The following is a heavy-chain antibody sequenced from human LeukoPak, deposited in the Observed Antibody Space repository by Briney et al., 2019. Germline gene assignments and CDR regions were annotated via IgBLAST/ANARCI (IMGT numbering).Heavy chain of an antibody. Sequence: GGSLRLSCAASGFTFSTYSVNWVRQAPGKGLEWVSYISSSSSNIYYADSVKGRFTISRDNAKNSLFLQMNTLRVEDTAVYYCARLALNYYDSSGYFSYWGHGTLVTVSS. J-gene: IGHJ4*01. CDR1: GFTFSTYS. D-gene: IGHD3-22*01. V-gene: IGHV3-48*01. CDR3: ARLALNYYDSSGYFSY. CDR2: ISSSSSNI.